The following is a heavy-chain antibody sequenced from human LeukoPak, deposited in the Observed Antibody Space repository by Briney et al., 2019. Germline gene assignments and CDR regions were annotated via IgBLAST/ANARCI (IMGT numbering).Heavy chain of an antibody. V-gene: IGHV3-23*01. CDR2: ISGSGGST. CDR1: GFTFSTYA. D-gene: IGHD6-13*01. CDR3: AKQVSSSSWYYFDY. J-gene: IGHJ4*02. Sequence: GGSLRLSCAASGFTFSTYAMSWVRQAPGKGLEWVSAISGSGGSTYYTDSVKGRFTISRDNSKNTLYLQMNSLRAEDTAVYYCAKQVSSSSWYYFDYWGQGTLVTVSS.